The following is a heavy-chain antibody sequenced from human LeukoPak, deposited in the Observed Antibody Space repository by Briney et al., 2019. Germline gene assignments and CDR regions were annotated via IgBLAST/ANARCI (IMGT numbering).Heavy chain of an antibody. CDR2: IYYSGST. Sequence: SETLSLTCTVSGGSISSYYWSWIRQPPGKGLEWIGYIYYSGSTNYNPSLKSRVTISVDTSKNQFSLKLSSVTAADTAVYYCAVTPSYWGQGTLVTVSS. J-gene: IGHJ4*02. CDR3: AVTPSY. D-gene: IGHD2-21*02. V-gene: IGHV4-59*01. CDR1: GGSISSYY.